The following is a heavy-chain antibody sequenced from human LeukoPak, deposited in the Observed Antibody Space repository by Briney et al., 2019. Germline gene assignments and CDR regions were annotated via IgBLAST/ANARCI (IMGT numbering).Heavy chain of an antibody. CDR2: IIPIFGTA. D-gene: IGHD5-24*01. CDR3: ARDQVDGYNFDY. Sequence: SVKISCKASGGTFSSYAISWVRQAPGQGLEWMGRIIPIFGTANYAQKFQGRVTITTDESTSTAYMELSSLRSEDTAVYHCARDQVDGYNFDYWGQGTLVTVSS. J-gene: IGHJ4*02. V-gene: IGHV1-69*05. CDR1: GGTFSSYA.